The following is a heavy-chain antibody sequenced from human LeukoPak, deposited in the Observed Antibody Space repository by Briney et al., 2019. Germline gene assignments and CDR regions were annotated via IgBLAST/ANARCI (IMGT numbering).Heavy chain of an antibody. D-gene: IGHD6-13*01. CDR3: ARGGGSSWPYYYYYMDV. J-gene: IGHJ6*03. CDR2: INYSGST. V-gene: IGHV4-59*01. CDR1: GGSISTYY. Sequence: SETLSLTCTVSGGSISTYYWSWIRQSPGKGLEWIGYINYSGSTNYNPSLKSRVTISVDTSKNQSSLKLSSVTAADTAVYYCARGGGSSWPYYYYYMDVWGKGTTVTVSS.